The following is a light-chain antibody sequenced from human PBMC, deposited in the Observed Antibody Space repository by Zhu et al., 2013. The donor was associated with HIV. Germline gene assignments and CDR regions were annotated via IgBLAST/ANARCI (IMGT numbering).Light chain of an antibody. CDR1: QAISDW. Sequence: DIQMTQSPSSVSASVGDRVTITCRASQAISDWLAWYQQKPGKVPKLLIYDTSNLESGVPSRFSGSGSGTDFTLTITGLQSEDFATYYCQQPKSFPITFGQGTRLDIK. CDR2: DTS. J-gene: IGKJ5*01. V-gene: IGKV1-12*01. CDR3: QQPKSFPIT.